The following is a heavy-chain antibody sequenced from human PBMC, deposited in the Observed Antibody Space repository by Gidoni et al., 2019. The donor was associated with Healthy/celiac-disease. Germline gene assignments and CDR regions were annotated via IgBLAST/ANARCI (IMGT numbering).Heavy chain of an antibody. CDR1: GGSISRGGYS. J-gene: IGHJ6*02. V-gene: IGHV4-30-2*01. D-gene: IGHD3-3*01. Sequence: QLQLQESGSGLVKPSQTLSLTCAVSGGSISRGGYSWSWIRQPPGKGLEWIGYIYHSGSTYYNPSLKSRVTISVDRSKNQFSLKLSSVTAADTAVYYCARGYLWSGNYGMDVWGQGTTVTVSS. CDR3: ARGYLWSGNYGMDV. CDR2: IYHSGST.